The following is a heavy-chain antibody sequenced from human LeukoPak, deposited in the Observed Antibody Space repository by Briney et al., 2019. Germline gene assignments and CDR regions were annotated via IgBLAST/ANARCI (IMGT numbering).Heavy chain of an antibody. J-gene: IGHJ6*04. D-gene: IGHD2-15*01. V-gene: IGHV3-33*01. CDR2: IWYDGSNK. CDR3: ARASRDIVVYYGMDV. CDR1: GFTFSSYG. Sequence: TGGSLSLSCAASGFTFSSYGMHWVRQAPGKGMEWVAVIWYDGSNKYYADSVKGRFTISRDNSKNTLYLQMNSLRAEDTAVYYCARASRDIVVYYGMDVWGKGTTVTVSS.